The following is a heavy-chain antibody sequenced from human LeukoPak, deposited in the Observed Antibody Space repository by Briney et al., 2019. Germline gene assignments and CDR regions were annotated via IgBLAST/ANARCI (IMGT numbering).Heavy chain of an antibody. J-gene: IGHJ4*02. CDR3: ARDAYDYVWGSYRYPEY. Sequence: GRSLRLSCAASGFTFSSYWMSWVRQAPGEGLEWVANIKQDGSEKYYVDSVKGRFTISRDNARNSLYLQMNSLRAEDTAVYYCARDAYDYVWGSYRYPEYWGQGTLVTVSS. CDR2: IKQDGSEK. V-gene: IGHV3-7*01. D-gene: IGHD3-16*02. CDR1: GFTFSSYW.